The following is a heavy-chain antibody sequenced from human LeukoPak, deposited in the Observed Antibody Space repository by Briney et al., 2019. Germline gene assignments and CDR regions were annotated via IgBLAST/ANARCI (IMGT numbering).Heavy chain of an antibody. Sequence: GASVKVSCKASGYTFTSYGISWVRQAPGQGLEWMGWISAYNGNTNYAQKLQGRVTMTTDTSTSTAYMELRSLRSDDTAVYYCARIGSREDSSGYSPLVGYYYYMDVWGKGTTVTVSS. D-gene: IGHD3-22*01. CDR2: ISAYNGNT. CDR1: GYTFTSYG. J-gene: IGHJ6*03. V-gene: IGHV1-18*01. CDR3: ARIGSREDSSGYSPLVGYYYYMDV.